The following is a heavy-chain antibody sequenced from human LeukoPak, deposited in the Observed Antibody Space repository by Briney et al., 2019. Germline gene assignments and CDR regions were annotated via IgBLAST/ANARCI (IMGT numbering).Heavy chain of an antibody. CDR3: ARVSKAGGSGWTYYFDY. D-gene: IGHD6-19*01. CDR1: GYTFTGYY. CDR2: INPYNGNT. J-gene: IGHJ4*02. Sequence: ASVKVSCKASGYTFTGYYMHWVRQAPGQGLECMGWINPYNGNTDSAQNFQGRVTMTTDTSTSTAYMELRSLRSDDTAVYYCARVSKAGGSGWTYYFDYWGQGTLVTVSS. V-gene: IGHV1-18*04.